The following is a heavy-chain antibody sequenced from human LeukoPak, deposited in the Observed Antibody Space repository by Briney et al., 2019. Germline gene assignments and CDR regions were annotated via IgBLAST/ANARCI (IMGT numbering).Heavy chain of an antibody. J-gene: IGHJ4*02. CDR2: ISNNGSYT. CDR1: GFTVSSTY. CDR3: AKQLGYCSDGSCYFPY. V-gene: IGHV3-23*01. Sequence: GGSLRLSCAASGFTVSSTYMSWVRQAPGKGLEWVSAISNNGSYTYYADSVQGRFTISRDNSKSTLCLQMNSLRAEDTAVYYCAKQLGYCSDGSCYFPYWGQGTLVTVSS. D-gene: IGHD2-15*01.